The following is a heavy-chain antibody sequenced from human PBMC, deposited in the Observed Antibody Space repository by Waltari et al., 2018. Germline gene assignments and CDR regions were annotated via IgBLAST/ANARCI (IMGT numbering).Heavy chain of an antibody. V-gene: IGHV3-74*01. CDR3: TRDSPSWI. CDR2: ISSDGSDT. Sequence: EVQLVESGGGLVQPGGSLNLSCAASGFAFSSFWMHWVRHVPGQGQVWCSRISSDGSDTSYADSVRGRFTVSRDNAKNMVYLQMKSLRAEDTAIYYCTRDSPSWIWGQGTMVSVSS. J-gene: IGHJ3*02. CDR1: GFAFSSFW.